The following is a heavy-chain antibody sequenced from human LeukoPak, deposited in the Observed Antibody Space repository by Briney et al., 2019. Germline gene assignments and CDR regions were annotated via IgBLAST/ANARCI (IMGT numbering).Heavy chain of an antibody. CDR2: IHRSRSP. D-gene: IGHD6-19*01. J-gene: IGHJ4*02. CDR1: LDSTTSNF. CDR3: ARTPSWDPWLLPYYFDY. Sequence: SETLSLTCTVSLDSTTSNFWSWVRQPPGKGLEWLGEIHRSRSPNYNPSLQSRVTISIDRSRNQNALELSAVTAADTAVYYCARTPSWDPWLLPYYFDYWGQGTLVTVSS. V-gene: IGHV4-4*02.